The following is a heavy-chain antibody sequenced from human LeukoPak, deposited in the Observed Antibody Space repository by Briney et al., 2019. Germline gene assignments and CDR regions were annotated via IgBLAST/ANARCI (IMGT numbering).Heavy chain of an antibody. CDR3: ARSQWELPGTNFDY. CDR1: GYTFISYY. V-gene: IGHV1-46*01. Sequence: ATVKVSCKASGYTFISYYMHWVRRAPGQGRWWMGIINPNDGTTSYAQKFQGRVTMTRDTSTSTVYLELSSLRFEDSALYYCARSQWELPGTNFDYWGQGTLVTVSS. D-gene: IGHD1-26*01. CDR2: INPNDGTT. J-gene: IGHJ4*02.